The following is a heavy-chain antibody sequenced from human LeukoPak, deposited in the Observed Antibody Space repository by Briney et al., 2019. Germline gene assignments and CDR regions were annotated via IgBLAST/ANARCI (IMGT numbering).Heavy chain of an antibody. Sequence: GGSLRLSCAASGFTFSTYSMNWVRQTPGKGLEWVSYISSSRTIHYADSVKGRFTISRDNAKNSLYLQMNSLSVEDTAVYYCARGKTGDSWGQGTLVTVSS. V-gene: IGHV3-48*01. J-gene: IGHJ4*02. CDR2: ISSSRTI. CDR3: ARGKTGDS. D-gene: IGHD7-27*01. CDR1: GFTFSTYS.